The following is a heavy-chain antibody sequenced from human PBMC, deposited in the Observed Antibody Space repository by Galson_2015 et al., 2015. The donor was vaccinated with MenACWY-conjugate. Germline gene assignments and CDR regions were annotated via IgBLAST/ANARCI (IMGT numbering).Heavy chain of an antibody. V-gene: IGHV3-23*01. Sequence: SLRLSCAASGFTFSSYAMSWVRQAPGKGLEWVSSISGGGGSIYYANSVKGRFTISRDNPKNTLYLQMNSLRAEDTAVYYCVKRGFTIPGAFDIWGQGTMVTVSS. CDR1: GFTFSSYA. J-gene: IGHJ3*02. CDR3: VKRGFTIPGAFDI. D-gene: IGHD3-3*01. CDR2: ISGGGGSI.